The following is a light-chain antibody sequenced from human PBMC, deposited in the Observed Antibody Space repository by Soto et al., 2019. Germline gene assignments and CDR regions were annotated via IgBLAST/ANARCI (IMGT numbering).Light chain of an antibody. J-gene: IGLJ2*01. CDR1: SGDVGSYNL. CDR3: CSYAGTSNVV. V-gene: IGLV2-23*02. CDR2: EVS. Sequence: QSALTQPASVSGSPGQSITISCTGTSGDVGSYNLVSWYQQHPGKAPKLMIYEVSQRPSGVSNRFSGSKFGNTASLTISGLQAEDEADYYCCSYAGTSNVVFGGGTKLTVL.